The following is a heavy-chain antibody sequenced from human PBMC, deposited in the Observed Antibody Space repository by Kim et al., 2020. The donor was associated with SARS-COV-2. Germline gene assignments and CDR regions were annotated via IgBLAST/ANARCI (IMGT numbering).Heavy chain of an antibody. CDR2: IYSGGST. Sequence: GGSLRLSCAASGFTVSSNYMSWVRQAPGKGLEWVSVIYSGGSTYYADSVKGRFTISRDNSKNTLYLQMNSLRAEDTAVYYCAREPTYYYDSSGSYWGQGTLVTVSS. J-gene: IGHJ4*02. CDR3: AREPTYYYDSSGSY. CDR1: GFTVSSNY. D-gene: IGHD3-22*01. V-gene: IGHV3-53*01.